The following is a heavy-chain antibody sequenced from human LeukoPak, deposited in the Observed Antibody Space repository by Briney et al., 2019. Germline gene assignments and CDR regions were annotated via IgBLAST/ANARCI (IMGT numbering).Heavy chain of an antibody. Sequence: SETLSLTCTVSGGSISTYYWSWIRQPPGKGLEWIGYIHYSGNTNYNPSLKSRVTISVDTSKNQFSLKMSSVTAADTAVYFCARGGPPGYYYDYYMDVWGKGTTVTISS. CDR2: IHYSGNT. V-gene: IGHV4-59*01. CDR3: ARGGPPGYYYDYYMDV. J-gene: IGHJ6*03. CDR1: GGSISTYY.